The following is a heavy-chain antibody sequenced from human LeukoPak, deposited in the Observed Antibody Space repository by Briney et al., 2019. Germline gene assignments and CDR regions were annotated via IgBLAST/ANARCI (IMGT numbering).Heavy chain of an antibody. CDR3: AKDLGSSSWYVGDY. D-gene: IGHD6-13*01. J-gene: IGHJ4*02. V-gene: IGHV1-69*04. Sequence: ASVKVSCKASGGTSSTSAISWVRQAPGQGLEWMGRIIPILGMPNYAQKFQGRVAITADKSTSTAYMELRSLRAEDTAVYYCAKDLGSSSWYVGDYWGQGTLVTVSS. CDR2: IIPILGMP. CDR1: GGTSSTSA.